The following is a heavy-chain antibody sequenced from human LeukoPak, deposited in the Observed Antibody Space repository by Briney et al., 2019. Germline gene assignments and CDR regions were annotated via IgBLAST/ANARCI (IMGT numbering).Heavy chain of an antibody. J-gene: IGHJ6*02. CDR2: ISWNSGSI. V-gene: IGHV3-9*01. CDR3: AKGLGITMVRGVIHYYYGMDV. CDR1: GFTFSSYA. D-gene: IGHD3-10*01. Sequence: GGSLRLSCAASGFTFSSYAMSWVRQAPGKGLEWVSGISWNSGSIGYADSVKGRFTISRDNAKNSLYLQMNSLRAEDTALYYCAKGLGITMVRGVIHYYYGMDVWGQGTTVTVSS.